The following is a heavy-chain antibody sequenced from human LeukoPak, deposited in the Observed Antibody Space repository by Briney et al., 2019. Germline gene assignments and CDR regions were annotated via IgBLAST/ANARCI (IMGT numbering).Heavy chain of an antibody. CDR3: ARSGPYGSGRYYMDV. V-gene: IGHV4-61*02. CDR1: GGSISSGSYY. D-gene: IGHD3-10*01. Sequence: SETLSLTCTVSGGSISSGSYYWSWIRQPAGKGLEWIGRIYTSGSTNYNPSLKSRVTISVDTSKNQFSLKLSSVTAADTAVYYCARSGPYGSGRYYMDVWGKGTTVTVSS. J-gene: IGHJ6*03. CDR2: IYTSGST.